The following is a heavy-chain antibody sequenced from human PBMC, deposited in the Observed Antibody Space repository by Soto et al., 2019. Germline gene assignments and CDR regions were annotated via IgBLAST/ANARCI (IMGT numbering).Heavy chain of an antibody. V-gene: IGHV3-23*01. J-gene: IGHJ6*02. CDR2: ISGGGGST. CDR1: GFTFSSYA. CDR3: ANDAVAGDLYYYGMDV. Sequence: GGSLRLSCAASGFTFSSYAMSWVRQAPGKGLEWVSAISGGGGSTYYADSVKGRFTISRDNSKNTLYLQMNSLRAEDTAVYYCANDAVAGDLYYYGMDVWGQGTTVTVSS. D-gene: IGHD6-19*01.